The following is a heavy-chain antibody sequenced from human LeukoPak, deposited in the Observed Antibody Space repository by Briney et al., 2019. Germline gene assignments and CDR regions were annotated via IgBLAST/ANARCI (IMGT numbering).Heavy chain of an antibody. Sequence: GGSLTLSCAASGFTFSSYAMSWVRQAPGKGLEWVSAISGSGGSTYYADSVKGRFTISRDNSKNTLYLQMNSLRAEDTAVYYCAKGAIVVVPADMPGYFDYWGQGTLVTVSS. CDR2: ISGSGGST. J-gene: IGHJ4*02. D-gene: IGHD2-2*01. V-gene: IGHV3-23*01. CDR3: AKGAIVVVPADMPGYFDY. CDR1: GFTFSSYA.